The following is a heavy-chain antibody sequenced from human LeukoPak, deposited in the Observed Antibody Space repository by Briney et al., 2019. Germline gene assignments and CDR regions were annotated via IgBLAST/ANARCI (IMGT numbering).Heavy chain of an antibody. CDR3: ARVSAVAGTGSKLFYYYYMDV. CDR2: INWNGGST. Sequence: PGGSLRLSCAASGFTFDDYGMSWARQAPGKGLEWVSGINWNGGSTGYADSVKGRFTISRDNAKNSLYLQMNSLRAEDTALYYCARVSAVAGTGSKLFYYYYMDVWGKGTTVTVSS. V-gene: IGHV3-20*04. CDR1: GFTFDDYG. J-gene: IGHJ6*03. D-gene: IGHD6-19*01.